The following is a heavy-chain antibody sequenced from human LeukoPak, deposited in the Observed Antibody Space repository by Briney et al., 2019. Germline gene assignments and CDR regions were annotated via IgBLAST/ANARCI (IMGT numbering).Heavy chain of an antibody. V-gene: IGHV3-33*01. D-gene: IGHD3-22*01. Sequence: PGGSLRLSCAASGFTFSRYGMHWVRQAPGKGLEWVAVIWYDGSNRQYVDSVKGRFTISRDNSKNTLYLQMNSLRADDTAVFHCARDFGFSPSSGYSFDYWGQGTLVTVSS. CDR3: ARDFGFSPSSGYSFDY. CDR1: GFTFSRYG. CDR2: IWYDGSNR. J-gene: IGHJ4*02.